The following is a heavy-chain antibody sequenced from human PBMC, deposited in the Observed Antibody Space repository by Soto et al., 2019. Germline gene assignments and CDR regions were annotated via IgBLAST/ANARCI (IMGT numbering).Heavy chain of an antibody. V-gene: IGHV3-30-3*01. J-gene: IGHJ4*02. CDR1: GFIFSSYT. CDR2: ITYDGSNQ. CDR3: ARAHSGSYPEFDS. D-gene: IGHD1-26*01. Sequence: PGGSLRLSCAASGFIFSSYTMHWVRQAPGKGLEWVGVITYDGSNQYYADSVKGRFTISRDNSRNMLFLQMNSLRPDDTAVYYCARAHSGSYPEFDSWGQGTLVTVSS.